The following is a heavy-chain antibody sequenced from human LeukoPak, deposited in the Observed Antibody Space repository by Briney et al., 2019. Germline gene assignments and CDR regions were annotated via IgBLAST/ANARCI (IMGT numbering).Heavy chain of an antibody. D-gene: IGHD5-18*01. CDR1: GFTFSSFA. V-gene: IGHV3-23*01. J-gene: IGHJ3*02. CDR2: ITAGGENT. CDR3: AKLRLWLPHDAYDI. Sequence: PGGSLRLSCAASGFTFSSFAMSWVRQAPGKGLEWVSVITAGGENTYYADSVRGRFTISRDNSKNTLFLQMNTLRADDTAIYYCAKLRLWLPHDAYDIWGQGIMVTVSS.